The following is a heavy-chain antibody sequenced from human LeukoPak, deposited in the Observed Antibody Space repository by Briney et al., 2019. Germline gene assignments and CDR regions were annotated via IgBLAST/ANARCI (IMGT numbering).Heavy chain of an antibody. J-gene: IGHJ6*03. V-gene: IGHV3-30-3*01. CDR1: GFTFSSYA. Sequence: GSLRLSCAASGFTFSSYAMHWVRQAPGKGLEWVAVISYDGSNKYYADSVKGRFTISRDNSKNTLYLQMNSLRAEDTAVYYCARGVQVDCSSTSCYYYYMDVWGKGTTVTVSS. CDR2: ISYDGSNK. CDR3: ARGVQVDCSSTSCYYYYMDV. D-gene: IGHD2-2*01.